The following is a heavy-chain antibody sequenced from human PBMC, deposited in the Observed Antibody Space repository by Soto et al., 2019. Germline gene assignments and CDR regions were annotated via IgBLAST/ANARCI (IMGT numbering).Heavy chain of an antibody. Sequence: ASVKVSCKASGYTFTSYGISWVRQAPGQGLEWMGWINAGNGNTKYSQKFQGRVTITRDTSASTAYMELSSLRSEDTAVYYCAGDSAYHGPWGQGTLVTVSS. CDR3: AGDSAYHGP. CDR1: GYTFTSYG. CDR2: INAGNGNT. D-gene: IGHD2-2*01. J-gene: IGHJ4*02. V-gene: IGHV1-3*01.